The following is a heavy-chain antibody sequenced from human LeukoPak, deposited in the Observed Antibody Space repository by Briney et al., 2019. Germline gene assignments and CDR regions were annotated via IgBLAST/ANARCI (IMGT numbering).Heavy chain of an antibody. D-gene: IGHD6-13*01. CDR3: ASVVGSPGSSWYLGLGGWRPPSPIFDY. CDR1: GFSFSSYG. V-gene: IGHV3-30*02. Sequence: PGGSLRLSCAGSGFSFSSYGMHWVRQAPGKGLEWMAFIRSDGSNKYYADSVKGRFTISRDNSKNTLYLQMNSLRAEDTAVYYCASVVGSPGSSWYLGLGGWRPPSPIFDYWGQGTLVTVSS. CDR2: IRSDGSNK. J-gene: IGHJ4*02.